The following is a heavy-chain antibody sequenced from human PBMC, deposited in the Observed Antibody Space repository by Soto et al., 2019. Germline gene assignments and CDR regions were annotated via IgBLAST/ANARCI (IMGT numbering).Heavy chain of an antibody. J-gene: IGHJ4*02. CDR1: GGSFTSNNL. D-gene: IGHD1-7*01. CDR2: IYRTGST. Sequence: QVQLQESGPGLVKPSGTLSLTCAVSGGSFTSNNLWTWVRQPPGQGLEWIGEIYRTGSTNYNPSRKSSVNISLDKSENQFSLMVTSLTAADTAVNYCASRDPGTRVDYWGQGTWVTVSA. CDR3: ASRDPGTRVDY. V-gene: IGHV4-4*02.